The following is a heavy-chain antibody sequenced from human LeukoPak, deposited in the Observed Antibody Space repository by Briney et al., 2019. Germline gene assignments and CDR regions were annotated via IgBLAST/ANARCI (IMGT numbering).Heavy chain of an antibody. CDR3: ARDRPGATVTPFDY. D-gene: IGHD4-17*01. J-gene: IGHJ4*02. Sequence: GGSLRLSCAASGFTFSSYSMNWVRQAPGKGLEWVSYITSSSSTIYYADSVKGRFTISRDNAKNSLYLQMSSLRDEDTAVYYCARDRPGATVTPFDYRGLGTLVTVSS. CDR1: GFTFSSYS. CDR2: ITSSSSTI. V-gene: IGHV3-48*02.